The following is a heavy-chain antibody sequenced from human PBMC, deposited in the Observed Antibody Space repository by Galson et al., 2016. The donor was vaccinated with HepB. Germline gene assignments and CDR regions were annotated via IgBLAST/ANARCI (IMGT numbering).Heavy chain of an antibody. CDR3: ARVPETWGYET. CDR1: GGSISSVGYS. V-gene: IGHV4-30-2*01. CDR2: IYHSGTT. J-gene: IGHJ5*02. Sequence: TLSLTCSVSGGSISSVGYSWNWIRQPPGKGLEWIGCIYHSGTTYYNPSLKSRVTISLDTSKNQFSLKLSSLTAADTALDYCARVPETWGYETWGQGTLVTVSS. D-gene: IGHD5-18*01.